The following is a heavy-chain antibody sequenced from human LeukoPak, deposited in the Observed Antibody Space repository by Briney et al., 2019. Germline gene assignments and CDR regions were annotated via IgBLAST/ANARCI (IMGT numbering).Heavy chain of an antibody. J-gene: IGHJ3*02. CDR1: GFTFGDYA. CDR3: TRAPREGIAVAVGAFDI. D-gene: IGHD6-19*01. Sequence: GGSLRLSCTASGFTFGDYAMSWVRQAPGKGLEWVGFIRSKAYGGTTEYAASVKGRFTISRDDSKSIAYLQMNSLKTEDTAVYYCTRAPREGIAVAVGAFDIWGQGTMVTVSS. V-gene: IGHV3-49*04. CDR2: IRSKAYGGTT.